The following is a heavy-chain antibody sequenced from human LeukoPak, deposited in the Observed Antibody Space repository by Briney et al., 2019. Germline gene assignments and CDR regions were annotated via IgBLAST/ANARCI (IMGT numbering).Heavy chain of an antibody. J-gene: IGHJ4*02. CDR3: ARVPRRAAAGAFDY. CDR2: IYYSGST. Sequence: SQTLSLTRTVSGGSISSGGYYWSWIRQHPGKGLEWIGYIYYSGSTYYNPSLKSRVTISVDTSKNQFSLKLSSVTAADTAVYYCARVPRRAAAGAFDYWGQGTLVTVSS. D-gene: IGHD6-13*01. V-gene: IGHV4-31*03. CDR1: GGSISSGGYY.